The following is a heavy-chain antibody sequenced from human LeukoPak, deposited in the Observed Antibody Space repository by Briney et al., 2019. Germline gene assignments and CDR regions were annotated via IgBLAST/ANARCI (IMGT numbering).Heavy chain of an antibody. CDR2: INHSGST. D-gene: IGHD1-26*01. Sequence: PSETLSLTCAVYGGSFSGYYWSWIRQPPGKGLEWIGEINHSGSTNYNPSLKSRVTISVDTSKNQFSLKLSSVTAADTAVYYCARDRSGSPDYWGQGTLVTVSS. CDR3: ARDRSGSPDY. J-gene: IGHJ4*02. CDR1: GGSFSGYY. V-gene: IGHV4-34*01.